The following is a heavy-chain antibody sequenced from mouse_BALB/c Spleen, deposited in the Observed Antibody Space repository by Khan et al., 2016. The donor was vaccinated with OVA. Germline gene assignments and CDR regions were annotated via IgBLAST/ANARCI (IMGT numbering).Heavy chain of an antibody. CDR3: ARGGYSVFAY. CDR1: GYTFTDYV. J-gene: IGHJ3*01. V-gene: IGHV1-81*01. CDR2: IYPGSGST. Sequence: QVQLQQSGPELVKPGASVKMSCKASGYTFTDYVINWVKQRTGQGLEWIGDIYPGSGSTYYNEKFKGKAKLTADKSSNTAYMQLRSLTFEDSAVYCCARGGYSVFAYWGQGTLVTVSA. D-gene: IGHD1-1*01.